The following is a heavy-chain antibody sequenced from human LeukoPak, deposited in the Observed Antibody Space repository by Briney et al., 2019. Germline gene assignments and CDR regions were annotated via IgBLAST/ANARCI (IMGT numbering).Heavy chain of an antibody. CDR1: GYTFTSYY. CDR3: ARDLDGIAVAGTNGLGFFDY. D-gene: IGHD6-19*01. J-gene: IGHJ4*02. CDR2: TNPSGGST. Sequence: ASVKVSCKASGYTFTSYYMHWVRQAPGQGLEWMGITNPSGGSTSYAQKFQGRVTMTRDTSTSTVYMELSSLRSEDTAVYYCARDLDGIAVAGTNGLGFFDYWGQGTLVTVSS. V-gene: IGHV1-46*03.